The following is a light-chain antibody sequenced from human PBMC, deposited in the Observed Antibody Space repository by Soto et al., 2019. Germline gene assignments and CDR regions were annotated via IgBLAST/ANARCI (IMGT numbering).Light chain of an antibody. CDR1: SSDIGGYNY. V-gene: IGLV2-11*01. Sequence: QSALTQPRSVSGSPGQSVTISCTGTSSDIGGYNYVSWFQQHPGKAPKLLIYDVNKRPSGVPDRFSGSKSGNTASLTISGLQAEDDADYYCSSYAGTYTYVFGAGTKVTVL. J-gene: IGLJ1*01. CDR2: DVN. CDR3: SSYAGTYTYV.